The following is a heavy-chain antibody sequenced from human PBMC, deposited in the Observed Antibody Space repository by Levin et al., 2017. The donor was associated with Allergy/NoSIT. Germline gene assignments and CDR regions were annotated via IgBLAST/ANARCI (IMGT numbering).Heavy chain of an antibody. CDR2: FKSKTDGGTI. CDR1: GFTFSNAW. D-gene: IGHD6-13*01. Sequence: GGSLRLSCAASGFTFSNAWMNWVRQAPGKGLEWVGRFKSKTDGGTIEYAAPVKGRFTISRDDSKNTLYLQMNSLKTEDTAVYYCTTTRGGERYSSSWLIAYWGQGTLVTVSS. CDR3: TTTRGGERYSSSWLIAY. J-gene: IGHJ4*02. V-gene: IGHV3-15*01.